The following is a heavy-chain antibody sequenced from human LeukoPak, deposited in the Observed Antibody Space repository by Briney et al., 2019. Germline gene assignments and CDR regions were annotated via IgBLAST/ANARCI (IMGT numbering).Heavy chain of an antibody. CDR3: ARDFAADSSGYYYLHDAFDI. CDR1: GFTFSSYS. V-gene: IGHV3-21*01. Sequence: PGGSVRLSCAASGFTFSSYSMNWVRQAPGKGLEWVSSISSSSSYIYYADSVKGRFTISRDNAKNSLYRQMNSLKARDTAVYYCARDFAADSSGYYYLHDAFDIWDQGQMVTVSS. D-gene: IGHD3-22*01. J-gene: IGHJ3*02. CDR2: ISSSSSYI.